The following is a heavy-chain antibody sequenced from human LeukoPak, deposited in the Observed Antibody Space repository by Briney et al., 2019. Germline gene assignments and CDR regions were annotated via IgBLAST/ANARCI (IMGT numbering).Heavy chain of an antibody. V-gene: IGHV3-33*06. CDR3: AKASLRYDFWSGYYTGWYFDY. D-gene: IGHD3-3*01. Sequence: GGSLRLPCAASGFTFSSYGMHWVRQAPGKGLEWVAVIWYDGSNKYYADSVKGRFTISRDNSKNTLYLQMNSLRAEDTAVYYCAKASLRYDFWSGYYTGWYFDYWGQGTLVTVSS. CDR1: GFTFSSYG. CDR2: IWYDGSNK. J-gene: IGHJ4*02.